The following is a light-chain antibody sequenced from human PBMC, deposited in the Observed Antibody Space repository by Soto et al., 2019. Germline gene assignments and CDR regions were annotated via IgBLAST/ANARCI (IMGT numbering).Light chain of an antibody. CDR2: AAS. CDR3: QQRNNWPPGIT. Sequence: ELVLTQSPGTVSLSPGERATLSCRASQSLSSRNLAWYQQKPGQAPRLLIYAASNRATGIPARFSGSGSGTDFTLTISSLEPEDFAVYYCQQRNNWPPGITFGQGTRLEIK. CDR1: QSLSSRN. V-gene: IGKV3-11*01. J-gene: IGKJ5*01.